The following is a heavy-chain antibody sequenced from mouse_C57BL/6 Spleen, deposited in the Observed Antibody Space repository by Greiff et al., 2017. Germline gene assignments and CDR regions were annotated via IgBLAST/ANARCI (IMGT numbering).Heavy chain of an antibody. CDR3: AVTNPDAMDY. CDR2: INPSSGYT. D-gene: IGHD2-12*01. J-gene: IGHJ4*01. CDR1: GYTFTSYT. V-gene: IGHV1-4*01. Sequence: QVQLKESGAELARPGASVKMSCKASGYTFTSYTMHWVKQRPGQGLEWIGYINPSSGYTKYNQKFKDKATLTADKSSSTAYMQLSSLTSEDSAVYYCAVTNPDAMDYWGQGTSVTVSS.